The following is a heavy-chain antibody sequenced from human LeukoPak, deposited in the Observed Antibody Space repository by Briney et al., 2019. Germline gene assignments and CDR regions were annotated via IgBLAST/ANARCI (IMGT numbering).Heavy chain of an antibody. V-gene: IGHV5-51*01. D-gene: IGHD5-18*01. Sequence: KPGGSLRLSCKGSGYSFTSYWIGWVRQMPGKGREWMGIIYPGDSDTRYSPSFQGQVTISADKSISTAYLQWSSLRASDTATYYCASGSGYSYGLPFDYWGQGTLVTVSS. CDR1: GYSFTSYW. CDR3: ASGSGYSYGLPFDY. CDR2: IYPGDSDT. J-gene: IGHJ4*02.